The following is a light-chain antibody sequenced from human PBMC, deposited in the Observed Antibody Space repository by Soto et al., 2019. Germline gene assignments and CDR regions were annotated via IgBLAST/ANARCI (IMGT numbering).Light chain of an antibody. CDR3: RQYNNWPTGT. Sequence: IQMTQSPATLSASVGDRVTIACRASQRLXSWLDWYERKPGKAPKVLNXAHSSLESGVPSRFIGSGSGKEFTLTISSLQSEDFAGYYCRQYNNWPTGTFGQGTKVDIK. V-gene: IGKV1-5*01. J-gene: IGKJ1*01. CDR2: AHS. CDR1: QRLXSW.